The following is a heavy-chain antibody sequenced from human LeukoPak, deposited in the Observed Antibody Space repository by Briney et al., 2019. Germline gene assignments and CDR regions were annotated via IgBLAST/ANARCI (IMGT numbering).Heavy chain of an antibody. V-gene: IGHV4-39*01. Sequence: PSETLSLTCTVSGGSISSSGYYWGWLGQPPGTGREWFGSIYYSGSTYDNPSLKSRGTISVDTSKNQFSLKLSSVTAADTAVYYCARMGENGGYTTTFDYGGQGPLVTVSP. CDR2: IYYSGST. CDR3: ARMGENGGYTTTFDY. CDR1: GGSISSSGYY. J-gene: IGHJ4*02. D-gene: IGHD4-23*01.